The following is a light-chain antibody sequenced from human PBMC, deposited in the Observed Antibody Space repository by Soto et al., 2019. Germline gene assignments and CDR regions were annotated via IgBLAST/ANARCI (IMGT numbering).Light chain of an antibody. CDR2: DVN. Sequence: QSVLTQPPSASGTPGQSVTISWTGTSRDVGAYIFVSWYQQHPGTAPTLMVYDVNRRPPGGPDRFFGSKSGNTASLTVSGLQAEDEADYYCVSFAGGTYVYGTGTKVTVL. CDR3: VSFAGGTYV. J-gene: IGLJ1*01. V-gene: IGLV2-8*01. CDR1: SRDVGAYIF.